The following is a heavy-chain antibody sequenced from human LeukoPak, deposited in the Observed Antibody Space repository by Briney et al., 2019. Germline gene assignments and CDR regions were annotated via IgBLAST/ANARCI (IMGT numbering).Heavy chain of an antibody. CDR1: GFTFGDYA. Sequence: GGSLRLSCTASGFTFGDYAMTWVRQAPGKGLEWVGFIRSKIYGGTPEYAASVKGRFTISGDDSKGIAYLQMNSLKTEDTAVYYCTRDQTPYYWGQGTLVTVSS. CDR2: IRSKIYGGTP. CDR3: TRDQTPYY. J-gene: IGHJ4*02. V-gene: IGHV3-49*04.